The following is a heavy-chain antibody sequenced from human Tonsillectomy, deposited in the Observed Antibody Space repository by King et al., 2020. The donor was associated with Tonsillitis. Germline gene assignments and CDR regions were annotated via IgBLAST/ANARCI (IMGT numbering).Heavy chain of an antibody. CDR3: ARGGCSSTSCTSFYYYNYMDV. J-gene: IGHJ6*03. V-gene: IGHV3-48*03. CDR1: GFIFSSFE. Sequence: VQLVESGGGLVQPGGSLRLSCAASGFIFSSFEMSWVRQAPGKGLEWVSYISSSGSTIYYADSVKGRFTISRDNAKNSLYLQMNSLRAEDTAVYYWARGGCSSTSCTSFYYYNYMDVWGKGTTVTVSS. CDR2: ISSSGSTI. D-gene: IGHD2-2*01.